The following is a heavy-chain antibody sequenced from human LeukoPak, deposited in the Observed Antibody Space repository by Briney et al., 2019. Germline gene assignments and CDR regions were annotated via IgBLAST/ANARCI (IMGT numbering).Heavy chain of an antibody. CDR2: ISAYNGNT. D-gene: IGHD6-19*01. CDR3: ARIPYSSGWYCFDY. J-gene: IGHJ4*02. Sequence: GASVKVSCKASGYTFTGYYMHRVRQAPGQGLEWMGWISAYNGNTNYAQKLQGRVTMTTDTSTSTAYMELRSLRSDDTAVYYCARIPYSSGWYCFDYWGQGTLVTVSS. CDR1: GYTFTGYY. V-gene: IGHV1-18*04.